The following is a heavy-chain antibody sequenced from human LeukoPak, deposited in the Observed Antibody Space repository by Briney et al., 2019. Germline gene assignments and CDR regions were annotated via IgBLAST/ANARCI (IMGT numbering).Heavy chain of an antibody. J-gene: IGHJ4*02. CDR3: EEAGY. CDR1: GFSFSSYA. CDR2: ISDDGHKT. D-gene: IGHD6-19*01. V-gene: IGHV3-23*01. Sequence: PGGSLRLSCAASGFSFSSYAMTWVRQAPGKGLEWVSFISDDGHKTYYADSVKGRFTISRDNSMNTLFLQMNSLRVEDTAVYYCEEAGYWAQGALVTVSS.